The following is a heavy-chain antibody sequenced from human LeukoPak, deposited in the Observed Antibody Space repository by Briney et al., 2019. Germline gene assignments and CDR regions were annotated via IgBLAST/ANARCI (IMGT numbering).Heavy chain of an antibody. V-gene: IGHV3-23*01. D-gene: IGHD6-19*01. CDR2: ISGSGGST. CDR1: GFTFSSYA. J-gene: IGHJ4*02. Sequence: AGGSLRLSCAASGFTFSSYAMSWVRQAPGKGLEWVSAISGSGGSTYYADSVKGRFTISRDNSKNTLYLQMNSLRADDTAVYYCAKDRDSGWSDFDYWGQGTLVTVSS. CDR3: AKDRDSGWSDFDY.